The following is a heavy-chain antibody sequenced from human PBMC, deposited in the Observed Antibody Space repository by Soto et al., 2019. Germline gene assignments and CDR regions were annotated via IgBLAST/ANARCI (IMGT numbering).Heavy chain of an antibody. CDR2: VSDDESNK. J-gene: IGHJ4*02. CDR1: GFTFSTYA. Sequence: LRLSCAASGFTFSTYAMHWVRQAPGKGLEWVALVSDDESNKNYADSVKRRFTVSRDNSKNTLYLQMNNLRAADTAVYFCARDPEARYYSDYGGPGALLTVSS. CDR3: ARDPEARYYSDY. V-gene: IGHV3-30-3*01.